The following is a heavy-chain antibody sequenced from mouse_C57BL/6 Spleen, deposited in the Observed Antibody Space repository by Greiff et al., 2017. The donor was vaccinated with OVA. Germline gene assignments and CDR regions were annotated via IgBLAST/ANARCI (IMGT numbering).Heavy chain of an antibody. CDR2: INPSNGGT. D-gene: IGHD4-1*01. CDR1: GYTFTSYW. CDR3: ARRGGNWDDYYAMDY. Sequence: QVQLQQPGTELVKPGASVKLSCTASGYTFTSYWMHWVKQRPGQGLEWIGNINPSNGGTNYNEKFKSKATLTVDKSSSTAYMQRSSLTSEDSSVYYCARRGGNWDDYYAMDYWGQGTSVTVSS. V-gene: IGHV1-53*01. J-gene: IGHJ4*01.